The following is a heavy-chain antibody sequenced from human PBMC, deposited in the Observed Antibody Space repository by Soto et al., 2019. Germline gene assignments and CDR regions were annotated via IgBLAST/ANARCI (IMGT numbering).Heavy chain of an antibody. CDR2: INHSGST. D-gene: IGHD4-17*01. J-gene: IGHJ4*02. CDR1: GGSFSGYY. V-gene: IGHV4-34*01. CDR3: ARLPDYGDHPGY. Sequence: QVQLQQWGAGLLKPSETLSLTCAVYGGSFSGYYWSWIRQPPGKGLEWIGEINHSGSTNYNPSLKSRGTISVDTSKNQFSLKLSSVTAADTAVYYCARLPDYGDHPGYWGQGTLVTVSS.